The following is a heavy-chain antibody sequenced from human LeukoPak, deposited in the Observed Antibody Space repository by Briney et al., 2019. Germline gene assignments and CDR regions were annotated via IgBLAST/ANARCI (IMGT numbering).Heavy chain of an antibody. CDR3: ARRNPQDDAFDI. CDR2: IYHSGST. Sequence: SETLSLTCTVSGGSISSGGYYWSWIRQPPGKGLEWIGYIYHSGSTYYNPSLKSRVTISVDRSKNQFSLKLSSVTAADTAVYYCARRNPQDDAFDIWGQGTMVTVSS. V-gene: IGHV4-30-2*01. CDR1: GGSISSGGYY. J-gene: IGHJ3*02.